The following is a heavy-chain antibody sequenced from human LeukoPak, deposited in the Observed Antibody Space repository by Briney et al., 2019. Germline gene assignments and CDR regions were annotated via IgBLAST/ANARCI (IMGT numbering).Heavy chain of an antibody. Sequence: PSETLSLTCTVSGGSISSGDYYWSWIRQPPGKGLEWIGYIYYSGSTYYNPSLKSRVTISVDTSKNQFSLKLSSVTAADTAVYYCARDSDITPYYYGMDVWSQGTTVTVSS. D-gene: IGHD3-3*01. V-gene: IGHV4-30-4*01. J-gene: IGHJ6*02. CDR2: IYYSGST. CDR3: ARDSDITPYYYGMDV. CDR1: GGSISSGDYY.